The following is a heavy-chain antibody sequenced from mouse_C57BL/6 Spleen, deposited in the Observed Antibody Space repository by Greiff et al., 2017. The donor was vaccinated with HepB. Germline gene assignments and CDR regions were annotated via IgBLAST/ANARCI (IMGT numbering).Heavy chain of an antibody. D-gene: IGHD1-1*01. CDR1: GYTFTSYW. J-gene: IGHJ1*03. CDR2: IYPGNSDT. Sequence: VQLQQSGTVLVRPGASVKMSCKTSGYTFTSYWMHWVKQRPGQGLKWIGAIYPGNSDTSYNQKFKGKAKLTAVTSASTAYMELSSLTNEDSAVYYCTRNYGSPWYFDVWGTGTTVTVSS. CDR3: TRNYGSPWYFDV. V-gene: IGHV1-5*01.